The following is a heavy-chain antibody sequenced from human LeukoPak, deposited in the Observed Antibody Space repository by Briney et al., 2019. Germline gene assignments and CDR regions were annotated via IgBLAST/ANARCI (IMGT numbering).Heavy chain of an antibody. V-gene: IGHV3-48*01. CDR3: ARDPSRWYNYYSYMDV. CDR1: GFIFGNYA. CDR2: ISGSSAAI. D-gene: IGHD6-13*01. J-gene: IGHJ6*03. Sequence: AGGSLRLSCAASGFIFGNYAMTWVRQARGKGVGWVSYISGSSAAIYYADSVEGRFTISRDKAKNSLYLQMNSLRAEDTAVYYCARDPSRWYNYYSYMDVWGKGTTVTVSS.